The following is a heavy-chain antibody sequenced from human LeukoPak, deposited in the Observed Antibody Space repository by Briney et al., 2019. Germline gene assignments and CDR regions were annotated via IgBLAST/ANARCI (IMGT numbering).Heavy chain of an antibody. CDR1: GGSISSYY. CDR2: IYYSGST. CDR3: ARGGIRGYSAFDNLDF. Sequence: PSETLSLTCTVSGGSISSYYWSWIRQPPGKGLEWIGYIYYSGSTNYNPSLKSRVTISVDTSKNQFSLTLTSVTAADTAFYYCARGGIRGYSAFDNLDFWGLGTHVTVSS. V-gene: IGHV4-59*01. D-gene: IGHD5-12*01. J-gene: IGHJ4*02.